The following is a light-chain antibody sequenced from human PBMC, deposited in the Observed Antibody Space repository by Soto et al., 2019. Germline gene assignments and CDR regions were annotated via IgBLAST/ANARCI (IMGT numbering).Light chain of an antibody. CDR3: QQYGGSPPT. CDR2: DAS. CDR1: QSVSSNY. J-gene: IGKJ1*01. Sequence: SGMTQSPCTLSLSPGQTATLSCRVSQSVSSNYVAWFHQKPGQAPRLLIYDASSRATGVPDRFSGSGSGTDFTLTINRLEPEDFAVYCCQQYGGSPPTFGQGTKVDIK. V-gene: IGKV3-20*01.